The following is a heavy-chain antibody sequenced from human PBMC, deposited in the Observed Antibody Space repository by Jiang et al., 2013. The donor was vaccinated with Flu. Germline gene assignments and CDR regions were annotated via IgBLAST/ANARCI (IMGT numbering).Heavy chain of an antibody. D-gene: IGHD2-15*01. CDR2: INPSGGST. V-gene: IGHV1-46*01. CDR1: GYTFTSYY. J-gene: IGHJ4*02. CDR3: ARDTVVVVAATAGAYFDY. Sequence: GAEVKKPGASVKVSCKASGYTFTSYYMHWVRQAPGQGLEWMGIINPSGGSTSYAQKFQGRVTMTRDTSTSTVYMELSSLRSEDTAVYYCARDTVVVVAATAGAYFDYWGQGTLVTVSS.